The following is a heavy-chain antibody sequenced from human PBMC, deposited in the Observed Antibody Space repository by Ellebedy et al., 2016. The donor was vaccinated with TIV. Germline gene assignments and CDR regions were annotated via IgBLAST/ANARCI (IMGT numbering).Heavy chain of an antibody. V-gene: IGHV4-39*01. CDR1: GGSISSSIYY. D-gene: IGHD3-10*01. CDR3: ARQDGDTMVRGVIRDAFDI. Sequence: MPSETLSLTCTVSGGSISSSIYYWAWIRQPPGKGLEWIGTIYYSGSTYCNPSLKSRVTISVDTSKNQFSLRLSSVTAADTAVYYCARQDGDTMVRGVIRDAFDIWGQGTMVTVSS. J-gene: IGHJ3*02. CDR2: IYYSGST.